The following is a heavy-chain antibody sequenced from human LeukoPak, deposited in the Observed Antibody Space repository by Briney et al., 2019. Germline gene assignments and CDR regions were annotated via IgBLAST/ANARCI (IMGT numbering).Heavy chain of an antibody. Sequence: GSLRLSCAASGFTFSSYDMHWVRQAPGKGLEWVAVISYDGTNKYFADSVKGRFTISRDNSKNTLYVQMSSLRAEDTAVYYCARAPDSSAYSFFFDYWGQGTLVTVSS. CDR1: GFTFSSYD. J-gene: IGHJ4*02. CDR3: ARAPDSSAYSFFFDY. CDR2: ISYDGTNK. D-gene: IGHD3-22*01. V-gene: IGHV3-30*04.